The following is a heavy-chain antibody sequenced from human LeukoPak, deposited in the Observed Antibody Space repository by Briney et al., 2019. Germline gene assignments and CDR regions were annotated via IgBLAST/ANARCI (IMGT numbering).Heavy chain of an antibody. D-gene: IGHD2-15*01. CDR1: GFTFSSSA. J-gene: IGHJ4*02. CDR3: AKEVALQYYFDY. Sequence: PGGSLRLSCAASGFTFSSSAMSWVRQAPGKGLEWVSAISNNGGYTYYADSVQGRFTISRDNSKSTLCLQMNSLRAEDTAVYYCAKEVALQYYFDYWGQGTLVTVSS. CDR2: ISNNGGYT. V-gene: IGHV3-23*01.